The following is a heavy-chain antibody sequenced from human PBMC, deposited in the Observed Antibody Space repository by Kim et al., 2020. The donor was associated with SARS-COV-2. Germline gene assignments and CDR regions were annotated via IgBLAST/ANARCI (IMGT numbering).Heavy chain of an antibody. CDR1: GYTFTSYA. J-gene: IGHJ4*02. V-gene: IGHV1-3*01. CDR3: ASMDHPPGIAVAGDY. CDR2: INAGNGNT. D-gene: IGHD6-19*01. Sequence: ASVKVSCKASGYTFTSYAMHWVRQAPGQRLEWMGWINAGNGNTKYSQKFQGRVTITRDTSASTAYMELSSLRSEDTAVYYCASMDHPPGIAVAGDYWGQGTLVTVSS.